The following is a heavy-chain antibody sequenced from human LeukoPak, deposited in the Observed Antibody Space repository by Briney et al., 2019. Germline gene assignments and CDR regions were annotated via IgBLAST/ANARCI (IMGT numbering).Heavy chain of an antibody. CDR3: ARELLWFGGFDY. J-gene: IGHJ4*02. CDR2: ISYDGSNK. CDR1: GFTFSSYA. D-gene: IGHD3-10*01. V-gene: IGHV3-30-3*01. Sequence: SGRSLRLSCAASGFTFSSYAMHWVRQAPGKGLEWVAVISYDGSNKYYADSVKGRFTISRDNSKNTLYLQMSSLRAEDTAVYYCARELLWFGGFDYWGQGTLVTVSS.